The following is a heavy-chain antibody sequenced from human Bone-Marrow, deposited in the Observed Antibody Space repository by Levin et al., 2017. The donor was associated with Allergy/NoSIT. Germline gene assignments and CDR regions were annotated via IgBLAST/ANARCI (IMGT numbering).Heavy chain of an antibody. Sequence: ASETLSLTCAVSGYSISSGYYWGWIRQPPGKGLEWIGSIYHSGSTYYNPSLKSRVTISVDTSKNQFSLKLSSVTAADTAVYYCARLLYYDFWSGYYRGLRWFDPWGQGTLVTVSS. D-gene: IGHD3-3*01. CDR3: ARLLYYDFWSGYYRGLRWFDP. J-gene: IGHJ5*02. V-gene: IGHV4-38-2*01. CDR2: IYHSGST. CDR1: GYSISSGYY.